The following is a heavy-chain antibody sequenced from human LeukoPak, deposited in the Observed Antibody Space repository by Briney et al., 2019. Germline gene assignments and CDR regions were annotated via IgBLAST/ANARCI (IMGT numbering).Heavy chain of an antibody. Sequence: SETLSLTCTVSGGSVSSGSYYWSWIRQPPGKGLEWIAYIDYRGSTTYNPSLRSRVTISVDTSRNQFSLKLYSVTAADTAVYYCARSRSGYSYDHAAFEIWGQGTMVTVSS. CDR2: IDYRGST. CDR1: GGSVSSGSYY. D-gene: IGHD5-18*01. J-gene: IGHJ3*02. CDR3: ARSRSGYSYDHAAFEI. V-gene: IGHV4-61*01.